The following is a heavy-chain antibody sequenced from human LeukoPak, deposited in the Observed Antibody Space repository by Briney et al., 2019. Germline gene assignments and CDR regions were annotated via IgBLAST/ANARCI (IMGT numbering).Heavy chain of an antibody. V-gene: IGHV1-2*02. J-gene: IGHJ4*02. D-gene: IGHD5-24*01. CDR1: GYTFTAYA. CDR2: ITPSDGA. Sequence: ASVKVSCKSSGYTFTAYAMHWVRQAPGQGLEWMGWITPSDGANYAQKFQGRVTMTRDTSMSTAYMDLNRLTSDDTAVYFCARDRYGDGFAHFDCWGQGTLVTVSS. CDR3: ARDRYGDGFAHFDC.